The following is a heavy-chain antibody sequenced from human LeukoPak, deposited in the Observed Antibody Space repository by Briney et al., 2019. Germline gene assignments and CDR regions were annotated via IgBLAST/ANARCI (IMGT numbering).Heavy chain of an antibody. CDR1: GFTFSSYT. CDR3: AKAMAGHWYFDL. CDR2: INGSGGNT. D-gene: IGHD6-19*01. V-gene: IGHV3-23*01. J-gene: IGHJ2*01. Sequence: SGGSLTLSCAASGFTFSSYTWNWIRQAPGKGLEWVSAINGSGGNTDYADSVEGRFTISRDDSKNTLYLQMNSLRAEDTAVYYCAKAMAGHWYFDLWGRGTLVTVSS.